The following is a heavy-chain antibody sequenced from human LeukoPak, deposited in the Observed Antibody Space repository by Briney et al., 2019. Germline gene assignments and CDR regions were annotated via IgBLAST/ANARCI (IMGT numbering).Heavy chain of an antibody. Sequence: GGSLRLSCAASGFTFNSYWMSWVRLAPGRGLEWVANIKPDGSEKYYVDSVKGRFAISRDNAKNEVYLEMNSLRAEDTGVYYCSGRDSSRSPRAYWGQGTLVSVSS. V-gene: IGHV3-7*01. J-gene: IGHJ4*02. D-gene: IGHD2-2*01. CDR3: SGRDSSRSPRAY. CDR2: IKPDGSEK. CDR1: GFTFNSYW.